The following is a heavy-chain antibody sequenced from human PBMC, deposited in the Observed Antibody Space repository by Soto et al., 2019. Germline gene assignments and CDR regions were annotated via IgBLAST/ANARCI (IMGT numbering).Heavy chain of an antibody. D-gene: IGHD4-17*01. V-gene: IGHV3-64*01. CDR2: ISSNGGST. CDR1: GFTFRSYA. Sequence: EVHLVESGGGLVQPGRSLRLSCVASGFTFRSYAMHWVRQAPGQGLEYVSSISSNGGSTYYANSVKGRFTISRDNSKNTLYLQMGSLRAEDTAAYYCAKDLVYGDYDYYFDFWGQGTLVTVSS. J-gene: IGHJ4*02. CDR3: AKDLVYGDYDYYFDF.